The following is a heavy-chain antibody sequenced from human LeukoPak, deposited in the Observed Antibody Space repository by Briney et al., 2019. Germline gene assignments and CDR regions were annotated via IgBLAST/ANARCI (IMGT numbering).Heavy chain of an antibody. CDR2: IIPIFGTA. CDR3: ARGYSSSPPRWAFDY. CDR1: GDTFSSYA. V-gene: IGHV1-69*13. Sequence: ASVKVSCKASGDTFSSYAISWVRQAPGQGLEWMGGIIPIFGTANYAQKFQGRVTITADESTSTAYMELSSLRSEDTAVYSCARGYSSSPPRWAFDYWGQGTLVTVSS. D-gene: IGHD6-13*01. J-gene: IGHJ4*02.